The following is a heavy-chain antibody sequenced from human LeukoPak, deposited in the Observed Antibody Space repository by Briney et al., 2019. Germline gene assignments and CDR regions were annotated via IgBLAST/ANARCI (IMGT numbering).Heavy chain of an antibody. Sequence: SETLSLICTVSGGSINSYYWSWIRQPPGKGLEWMGFIYYSGSSYYNPSLKSRVTMSVDTSKNQFSLKLTSVTAADTAFYYCAGADRHDYGEDYWGRGTTVTVSS. CDR3: AGADRHDYGEDY. D-gene: IGHD4/OR15-4a*01. J-gene: IGHJ6*02. V-gene: IGHV4-59*04. CDR2: IYYSGSS. CDR1: GGSINSYY.